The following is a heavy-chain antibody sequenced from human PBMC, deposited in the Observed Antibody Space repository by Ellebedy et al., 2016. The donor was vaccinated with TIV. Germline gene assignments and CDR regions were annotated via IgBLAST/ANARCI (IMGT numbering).Heavy chain of an antibody. CDR1: GGSISSYY. CDR3: ARGTPGGYCSGGSCYSALDY. Sequence: SETLSLTXTVSGGSISSYYWSWIRQPAGKGLEWIGRIYTSGSTNYNPSLKSRVTMSVDTSKNQFSLKLSSVTAADTAVYYCARGTPGGYCSGGSCYSALDYWGQGTLVTVSS. CDR2: IYTSGST. V-gene: IGHV4-4*07. J-gene: IGHJ4*02. D-gene: IGHD2-15*01.